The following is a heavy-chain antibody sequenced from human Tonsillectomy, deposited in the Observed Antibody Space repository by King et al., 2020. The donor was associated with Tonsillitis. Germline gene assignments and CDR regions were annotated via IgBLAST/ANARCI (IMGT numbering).Heavy chain of an antibody. D-gene: IGHD2-8*01. CDR1: GGSISTSSYY. Sequence: QLQESGPGLVKPSETLSLTCAVSGGSISTSSYYWGWIRQSPGKGLEWIGGIYYTGSTYYSPSLSSRVAISVDTSKNQFSLRLGSVTAADTAGYYCARQWGFCTNGVCFLYYFDYWGQGALVTVSS. J-gene: IGHJ4*02. V-gene: IGHV4-39*01. CDR3: ARQWGFCTNGVCFLYYFDY. CDR2: IYYTGST.